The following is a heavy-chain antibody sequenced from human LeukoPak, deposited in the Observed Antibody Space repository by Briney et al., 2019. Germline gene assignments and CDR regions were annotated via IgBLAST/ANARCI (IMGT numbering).Heavy chain of an antibody. J-gene: IGHJ4*02. Sequence: GGSLRLSCTASRLYFSTYDMNWVRQVPGKGLEWVSYIDSSASTTYCAGSVQGRFTISRDNAKNSLYLQMRSLRVEDTAFYYCASAHGGSGYDRPFDYWGQGTLVTVSS. CDR1: RLYFSTYD. CDR2: IDSSASTT. D-gene: IGHD5-12*01. V-gene: IGHV3-48*03. CDR3: ASAHGGSGYDRPFDY.